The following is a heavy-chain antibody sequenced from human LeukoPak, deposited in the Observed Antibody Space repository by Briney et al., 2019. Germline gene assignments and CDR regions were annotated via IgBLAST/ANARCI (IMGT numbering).Heavy chain of an antibody. J-gene: IGHJ4*02. D-gene: IGHD3-9*01. CDR1: GYTFTSHY. CDR2: INPSGGST. CDR3: ARAEPNYDILTGYLEY. V-gene: IGHV1-46*03. Sequence: ASVKVSCKASGYTFTSHYMHWVGQAPGQGLEGMGVINPSGGSTSYAQKFQGRVTMTRDTSTSTVYMELSSLRSDDTAVYYWARAEPNYDILTGYLEYWGQGTLVTVSS.